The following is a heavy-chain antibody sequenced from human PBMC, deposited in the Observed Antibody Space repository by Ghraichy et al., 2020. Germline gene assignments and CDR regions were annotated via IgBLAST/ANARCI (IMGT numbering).Heavy chain of an antibody. Sequence: GGSLRLSCAASGFTFNIYAMTWVRQAPGKGLEWVSAISGSGGNTYYADSVKGRFTISRDNSKNTLYLQMNSLRAEDTAVYYCAKAPRIGSWYVDYWGQGTLVTVSS. CDR3: AKAPRIGSWYVDY. V-gene: IGHV3-23*01. CDR2: ISGSGGNT. J-gene: IGHJ4*02. D-gene: IGHD6-13*01. CDR1: GFTFNIYA.